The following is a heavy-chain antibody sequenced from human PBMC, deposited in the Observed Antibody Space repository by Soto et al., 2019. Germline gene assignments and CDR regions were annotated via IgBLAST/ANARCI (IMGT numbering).Heavy chain of an antibody. CDR3: ARAPQRFLEWLSVGYYFDY. V-gene: IGHV4-31*03. J-gene: IGHJ4*02. CDR1: GGSISSGGYY. CDR2: IYYSGST. Sequence: QVQLQESGPGLVKPSQTLSLTCTVSGGSISSGGYYWSWIRQHPGKGLEWIGYIYYSGSTYYNPSLKSRVTISVDTSKNQFSLKLSSVTAADTAVYYCARAPQRFLEWLSVGYYFDYWGQGTLVTVSS. D-gene: IGHD3-3*01.